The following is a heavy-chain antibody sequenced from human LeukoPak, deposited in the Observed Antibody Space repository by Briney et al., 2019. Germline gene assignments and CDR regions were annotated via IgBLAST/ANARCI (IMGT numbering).Heavy chain of an antibody. CDR2: INHSGST. Sequence: PSETLSLTCAVYGGSFSGYYWGWIRQPPGKGLEWIGEINHSGSTNYNPSLKSRVTISVDTSKNQFSLKLSSVTAADTAVYYCARVGSDFWSGYYIGYWGQGTLVTVSS. D-gene: IGHD3-3*01. V-gene: IGHV4-34*01. CDR3: ARVGSDFWSGYYIGY. J-gene: IGHJ4*02. CDR1: GGSFSGYY.